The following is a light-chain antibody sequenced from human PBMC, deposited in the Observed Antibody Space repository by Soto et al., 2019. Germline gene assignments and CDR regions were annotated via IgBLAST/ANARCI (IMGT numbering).Light chain of an antibody. J-gene: IGKJ5*01. V-gene: IGKV3-20*01. Sequence: EIVLTQSPGTLSLSPGETATLSCRASQSVGSNNLAWYHQKPGQTPRLLIYGASSRATGIPDRFSGSGSGTDFTLTISRLEPEDFAVYYCQQYDNSITFGQGTRLEIE. CDR1: QSVGSNN. CDR3: QQYDNSIT. CDR2: GAS.